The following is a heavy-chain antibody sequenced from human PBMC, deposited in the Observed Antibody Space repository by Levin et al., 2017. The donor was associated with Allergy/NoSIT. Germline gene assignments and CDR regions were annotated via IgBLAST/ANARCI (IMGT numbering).Heavy chain of an antibody. D-gene: IGHD6-19*01. Sequence: GGSLRLSCTASGFSFSRYAMCWVRQAPGKGLEWVSTITSSGGSTYYADSVKGRVTISRDNSKNTLYLEMNSLRAQDTAVYYCTKGPYGSGCPYFDYWGQGTLVTVSS. CDR2: ITSSGGST. J-gene: IGHJ4*02. CDR3: TKGPYGSGCPYFDY. V-gene: IGHV3-23*01. CDR1: GFSFSRYA.